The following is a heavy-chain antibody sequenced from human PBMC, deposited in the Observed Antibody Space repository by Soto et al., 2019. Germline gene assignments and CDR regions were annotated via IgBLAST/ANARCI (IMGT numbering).Heavy chain of an antibody. D-gene: IGHD4-17*01. CDR1: GYTLTELS. J-gene: IGHJ6*02. V-gene: IGHV1-24*01. CDR2: FDPEDGET. Sequence: GASVKVSCKVSGYTLTELSMHWVRQAPGKGLEWMGGFDPEDGETIYAQKFQGRVTMTEDTSTDTAYMELSSLRSEDTAVYYCATGNPDYGDYNYYYYGMDVRAQRTTVTVSS. CDR3: ATGNPDYGDYNYYYYGMDV.